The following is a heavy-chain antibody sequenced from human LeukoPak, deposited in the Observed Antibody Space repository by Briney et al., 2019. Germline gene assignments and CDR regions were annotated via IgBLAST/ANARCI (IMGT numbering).Heavy chain of an antibody. V-gene: IGHV4-59*01. Sequence: SETLSLTCTVSGGSISSYYWSWIRQPPGKGLEWIGYIYYSGSTNYNPSLKSRVTISVDTSKNQFSLKLSSVTAADTAVYYCARVGGSNYYYYGMDVWGQGTTVTVSS. J-gene: IGHJ6*02. D-gene: IGHD3-10*01. CDR2: IYYSGST. CDR3: ARVGGSNYYYYGMDV. CDR1: GGSISSYY.